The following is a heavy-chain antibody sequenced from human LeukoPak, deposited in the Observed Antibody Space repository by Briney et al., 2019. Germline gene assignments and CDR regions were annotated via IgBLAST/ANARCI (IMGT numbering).Heavy chain of an antibody. D-gene: IGHD3-22*01. CDR2: INPSGGST. CDR1: GYTFTSYY. J-gene: IGHJ6*03. V-gene: IGHV1-46*01. CDR3: ARWYYYDSSGYYYRYYMDV. Sequence: ASVKVSCKASGYTFTSYYMHWVRQAPGQGLEWMGIINPSGGSTSYAQKFQGRVTMTRDTSTSTAYMELSSLRSEDTAVYYCARWYYYDSSGYYYRYYMDVWGKGTTVTVSS.